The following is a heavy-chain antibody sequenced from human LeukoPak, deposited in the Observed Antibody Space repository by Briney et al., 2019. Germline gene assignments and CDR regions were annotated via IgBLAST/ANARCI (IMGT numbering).Heavy chain of an antibody. CDR2: ISSSSSYI. J-gene: IGHJ4*02. D-gene: IGHD1-26*01. V-gene: IGHV3-21*01. CDR1: GFTFSSYS. CDR3: ARVGLRWELLKHFDY. Sequence: GGSLRLSCAASGFTFSSYSMNWVGRAPGPGGEGCSSISSSSSYIYYADSVKGRFTISRDNAKNSLYLQMNSLRAEDTAVYYCARVGLRWELLKHFDYWGQGTLVTVSS.